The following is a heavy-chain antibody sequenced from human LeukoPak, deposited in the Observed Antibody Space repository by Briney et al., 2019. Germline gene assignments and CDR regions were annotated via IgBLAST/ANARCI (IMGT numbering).Heavy chain of an antibody. CDR3: ARRGCLGSCYSGFDY. D-gene: IGHD2-15*01. J-gene: IGHJ4*02. Sequence: PGGSLRLSCAASGFTGSNNYMSWVRQAPGKGLEWVSAIHSSGGTYYADSVKGRFTISRDNAKNSLYLQMNSLRDEDTAVYYCARRGCLGSCYSGFDYWGQGTLVTVSS. CDR2: IHSSGGT. V-gene: IGHV3-53*01. CDR1: GFTGSNNY.